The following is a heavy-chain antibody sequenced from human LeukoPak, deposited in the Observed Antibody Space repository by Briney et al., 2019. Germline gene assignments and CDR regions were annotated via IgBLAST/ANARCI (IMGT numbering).Heavy chain of an antibody. D-gene: IGHD3-10*01. Sequence: SETLSLTCTVSGGSILNYYWSWIRQPPGKGLEWIGYISYSGSSKYNPSLKSRVTISLDASRNQFSLRLSSVTAADTAVYYCARQHGSGMSYFDLWGRGTLVTVSS. CDR1: GGSILNYY. V-gene: IGHV4-59*08. J-gene: IGHJ2*01. CDR2: ISYSGSS. CDR3: ARQHGSGMSYFDL.